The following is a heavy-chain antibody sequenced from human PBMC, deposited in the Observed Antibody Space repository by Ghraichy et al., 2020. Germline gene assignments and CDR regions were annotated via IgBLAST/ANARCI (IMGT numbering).Heavy chain of an antibody. V-gene: IGHV4-34*01. D-gene: IGHD5-12*01. CDR2: INHSGST. Sequence: SETLSLTCAVYGGSFSGYYWSWIRQPPGKGLEWIGEINHSGSTNYNPSLKCRVTISVDTSKNQFSLKLSSVTAADTAVYYCARGLRPGYQDYYYYYGMDVWGQGTTVTVSS. CDR1: GGSFSGYY. CDR3: ARGLRPGYQDYYYYYGMDV. J-gene: IGHJ6*02.